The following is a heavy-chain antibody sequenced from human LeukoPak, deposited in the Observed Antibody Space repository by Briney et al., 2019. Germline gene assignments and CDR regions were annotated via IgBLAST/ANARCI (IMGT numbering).Heavy chain of an antibody. CDR3: AKGTVIAATPGDN. Sequence: GGSLRLSCAASGFTFSSYWMHWVRQAPGKGLVWVSRINSDGSSTSYADSVKGRFTVSRDNSKNTLYLQMNSLRAEDTAVYYCAKGTVIAATPGDNWGQGTLVTVSS. V-gene: IGHV3-74*01. CDR2: INSDGSST. CDR1: GFTFSSYW. J-gene: IGHJ4*02. D-gene: IGHD2-15*01.